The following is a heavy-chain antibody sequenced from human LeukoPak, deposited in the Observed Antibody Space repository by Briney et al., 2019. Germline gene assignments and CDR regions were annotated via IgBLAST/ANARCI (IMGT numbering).Heavy chain of an antibody. CDR3: ARVIPINDRLAPPD. V-gene: IGHV4-38-2*02. CDR2: IYHSGST. D-gene: IGHD3-9*01. CDR1: GYSISSGYY. Sequence: SETLSLTCTVSGYSISSGYYWGWIRQPPGKGLEWIGSIYHSGSTYYNPSLKSRVTISVDTSKNQFSLKLSSVTAADTAVYYCARVIPINDRLAPPDWGQGTLVTVSS. J-gene: IGHJ4*02.